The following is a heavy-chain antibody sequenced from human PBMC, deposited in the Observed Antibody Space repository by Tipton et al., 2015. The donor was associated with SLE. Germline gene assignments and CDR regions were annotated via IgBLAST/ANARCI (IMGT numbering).Heavy chain of an antibody. J-gene: IGHJ4*02. CDR2: INHTGST. Sequence: TLSLTCAVYGGSFSHYYWSWIRQPPGKGLEWIGEINHTGSTKYNPSLKSRVSISIGTSNNQFSLKLRSVTAADTAVYYCARCGGNFYALGYWGQGTLVTVSS. CDR3: ARCGGNFYALGY. V-gene: IGHV4-34*01. CDR1: GGSFSHYY. D-gene: IGHD1-26*01.